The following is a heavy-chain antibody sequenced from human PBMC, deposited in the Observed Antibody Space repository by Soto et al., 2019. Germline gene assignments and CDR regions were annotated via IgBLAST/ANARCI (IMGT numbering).Heavy chain of an antibody. J-gene: IGHJ4*02. V-gene: IGHV4-34*01. CDR1: GGSFSGYY. D-gene: IGHD5-18*01. CDR3: ARGGYSYGDDY. Sequence: SETLSLTCAVYGGSFSGYYWSWIRQPPGKGLEWIGEINHSGSTNYNPSLKSRVTTSVDTSKNQFPLKLSSVTAADTAVYYCARGGYSYGDDYWGQGTLVTVSS. CDR2: INHSGST.